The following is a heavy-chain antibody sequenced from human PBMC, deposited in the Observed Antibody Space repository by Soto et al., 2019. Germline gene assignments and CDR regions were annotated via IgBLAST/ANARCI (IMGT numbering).Heavy chain of an antibody. Sequence: SETLSLTDTVSGRSSSYHGCSWSRQPQGRGLEWIGHIVYSGSTNYNPALKSRVTISVDPSKSQFSLKLSSVTAADTAVYYCAKDSGYNYGYFCWFDPWGQGTLVTVSS. CDR2: IVYSGST. CDR3: AKDSGYNYGYFCWFDP. V-gene: IGHV4-59*11. J-gene: IGHJ5*02. D-gene: IGHD5-18*01. CDR1: GRSSSYHG.